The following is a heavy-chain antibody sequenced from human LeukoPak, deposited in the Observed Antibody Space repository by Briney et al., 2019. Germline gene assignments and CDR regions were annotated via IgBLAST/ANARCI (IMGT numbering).Heavy chain of an antibody. CDR1: GFTFDDYG. V-gene: IGHV3-20*04. Sequence: AGGSLRLSCAASGFTFDDYGMSWVRQAPGKGLEWVSGINWNGGSTGYADSVRGRFTISRDNAKNSLYLQMNSLRAEDTALYYCARAYYYDSSGYYRGYYYYMDVWGKGTTVTVSS. CDR2: INWNGGST. CDR3: ARAYYYDSSGYYRGYYYYMDV. J-gene: IGHJ6*03. D-gene: IGHD3-22*01.